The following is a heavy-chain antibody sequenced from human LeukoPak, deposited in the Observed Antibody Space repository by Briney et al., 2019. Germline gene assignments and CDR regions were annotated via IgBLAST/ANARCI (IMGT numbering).Heavy chain of an antibody. CDR3: ARDSPDIVVVPAAPYYYYYMDV. D-gene: IGHD2-2*01. CDR1: GGSISSSSYY. Sequence: PSETLSLTCTVSGGSISSSSYYWGWIRQPPGKGLEWIGSIYYSGSTYYNPSLKSRVTISVDTSKNQFSLKLSSVTAADTAVYYCARDSPDIVVVPAAPYYYYYMDVWGKGTTVTVSS. V-gene: IGHV4-39*07. CDR2: IYYSGST. J-gene: IGHJ6*03.